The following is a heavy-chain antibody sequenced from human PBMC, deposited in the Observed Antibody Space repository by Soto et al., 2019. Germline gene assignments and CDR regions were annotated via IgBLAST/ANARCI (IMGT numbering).Heavy chain of an antibody. V-gene: IGHV4-59*01. Sequence: SETLSLTCTVSGGSISSYYWSWIRQPPGKGLEWIGYIYYSGSTNYNPSLKSRVTISVDTSKNQFSLKLSSVTAADTAVYYCARERFWKGNMDVWGKGTTVTVSS. D-gene: IGHD1-1*01. CDR3: ARERFWKGNMDV. J-gene: IGHJ6*03. CDR2: IYYSGST. CDR1: GGSISSYY.